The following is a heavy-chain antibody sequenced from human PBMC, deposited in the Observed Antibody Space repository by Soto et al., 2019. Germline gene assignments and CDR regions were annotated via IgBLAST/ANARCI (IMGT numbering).Heavy chain of an antibody. J-gene: IGHJ6*01. CDR1: GYTFTSYG. CDR2: ISGYNGQT. D-gene: IGHD3-16*01. CDR3: ARDQRKELWVGGLTAMDV. Sequence: QVQLVQSGPEVKKPGASVKVSCKASGYTFTSYGVSWVRLAPGQGLEWMGWISGYNGQTNYAQKFRGRVTFTADTSTNTAYMELWSLTSDDTAMYYCARDQRKELWVGGLTAMDVWGQGTTVTVSS. V-gene: IGHV1-18*01.